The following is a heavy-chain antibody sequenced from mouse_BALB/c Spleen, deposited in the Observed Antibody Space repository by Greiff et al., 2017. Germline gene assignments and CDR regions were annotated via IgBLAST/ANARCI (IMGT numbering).Heavy chain of an antibody. J-gene: IGHJ1*01. CDR3: ARWGNSHWYFDV. CDR1: GYSITSDYA. V-gene: IGHV3-2*02. Sequence: EVKLMESGPGLVKPSQSLSLTCTVTGYSITSDYAWNWIRQFPGNKLEWMGYISYSGSTSYNPSLKSRISITRDTSKNQFFLQLNSVTTEDTATYYCARWGNSHWYFDVWGAGTTVTVSS. D-gene: IGHD2-1*01. CDR2: ISYSGST.